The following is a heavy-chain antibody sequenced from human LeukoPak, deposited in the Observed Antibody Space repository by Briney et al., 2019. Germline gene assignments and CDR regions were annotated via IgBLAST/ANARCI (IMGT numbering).Heavy chain of an antibody. J-gene: IGHJ4*02. Sequence: GGSLRLSCASTGFTFSSYSMSWVRKAPGKALEWLSYISTSSTTIYYADSVKGRFTISRDNAKNSLYLQMNSLRAEDTAVYYCARDLYRIVVVPHYFDYWGQGTLVTVSS. V-gene: IGHV3-48*01. CDR1: GFTFSSYS. CDR3: ARDLYRIVVVPHYFDY. CDR2: ISTSSTTI. D-gene: IGHD3-22*01.